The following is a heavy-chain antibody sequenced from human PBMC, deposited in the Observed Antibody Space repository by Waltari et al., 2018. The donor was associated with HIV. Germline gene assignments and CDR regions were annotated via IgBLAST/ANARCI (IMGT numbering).Heavy chain of an antibody. D-gene: IGHD4-17*01. J-gene: IGHJ2*01. V-gene: IGHV4-61*02. CDR1: GDSIINDRNY. Sequence: QVQLQESGAGLVTPSQTLSITCTVSGDSIINDRNYWTWIRQPAGKGLEWIGRFCTSGSTNYNYNPSLESRITISLDTSKNQFSLKLTSVTAADTAMYYCARETTMTTTNWYFDLWGRGTLVTVSS. CDR3: ARETTMTTTNWYFDL. CDR2: FCTSGST.